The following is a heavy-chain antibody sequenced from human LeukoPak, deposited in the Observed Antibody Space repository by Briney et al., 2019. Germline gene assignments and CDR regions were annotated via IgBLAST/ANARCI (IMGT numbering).Heavy chain of an antibody. V-gene: IGHV4-4*07. CDR3: ARDGLQYYYGSGSYIEHQDAFDI. D-gene: IGHD3-10*01. J-gene: IGHJ3*02. CDR1: GGSISSYY. CDR2: IYTSGST. Sequence: SETLSLTCTVSGGSISSYYWSWIRQPAGKGLEWIGRIYTSGSTNYNPSLKSRVTMSVDTSKDQFSLKLSSVTAADTAVYYCARDGLQYYYGSGSYIEHQDAFDIWGQGTMVTVSS.